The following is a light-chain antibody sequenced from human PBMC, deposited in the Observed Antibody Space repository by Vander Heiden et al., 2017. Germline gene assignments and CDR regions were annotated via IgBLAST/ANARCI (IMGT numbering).Light chain of an antibody. V-gene: IGLV1-40*01. Sequence: QSLLTQPPSVSGAPGQTVIISCTGSSTNIRADSDVLWYQHLPGTAPKLLIYGNTLRSSGVPDRFSGSKSATSASLAITGLQAEDEADYYCQSFDSGLGVIFGGGTRLTV. CDR2: GNT. CDR3: QSFDSGLGVI. J-gene: IGLJ2*01. CDR1: STNIRADSD.